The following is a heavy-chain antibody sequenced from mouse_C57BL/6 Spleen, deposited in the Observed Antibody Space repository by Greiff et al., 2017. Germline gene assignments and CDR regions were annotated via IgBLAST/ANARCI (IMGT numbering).Heavy chain of an antibody. J-gene: IGHJ2*01. CDR1: GYAFTNYL. CDR2: INPGSGGT. CDR3: ARRTTVAYFDY. V-gene: IGHV1-54*01. D-gene: IGHD1-1*01. Sequence: VQLQQSGAELVRPGTSVKVSCKASGYAFTNYLIEWVKQRPGQGLEWIGVINPGSGGTNYNEKFKGKATLTADKSSSTAYMQLSSLTSEDSAVYFGARRTTVAYFDYWGQGTTLTVSS.